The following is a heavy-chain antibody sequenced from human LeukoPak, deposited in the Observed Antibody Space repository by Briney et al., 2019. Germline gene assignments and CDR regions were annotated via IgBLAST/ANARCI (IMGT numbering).Heavy chain of an antibody. Sequence: ASVKVSCKASGYTFTSYGISWVRQAPGQGLEWMGWISAYNGNTNYAQKLQGRVTMTTDTSTSTAYMELRSLRSDDTAVYYCARAIRYSGSYYFDYWGQGTLVTVSS. CDR2: ISAYNGNT. J-gene: IGHJ4*02. CDR3: ARAIRYSGSYYFDY. CDR1: GYTFTSYG. V-gene: IGHV1-18*01. D-gene: IGHD1-26*01.